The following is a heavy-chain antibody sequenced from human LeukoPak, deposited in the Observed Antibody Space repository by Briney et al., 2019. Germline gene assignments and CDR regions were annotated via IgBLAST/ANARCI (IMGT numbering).Heavy chain of an antibody. J-gene: IGHJ4*02. V-gene: IGHV3-30*18. CDR1: GFTFSSYG. D-gene: IGHD6-19*01. CDR3: TQDVSNGYRSVNFDY. Sequence: GGSLRLSCAASGFTFSSYGMHWVRQAPGKGLEWVAVISYDGSNKYYTESVKGRFTISRDQSKNTLYLQMNSLRVEDTAVYYCTQDVSNGYRSVNFDYWGQGILVTVSS. CDR2: ISYDGSNK.